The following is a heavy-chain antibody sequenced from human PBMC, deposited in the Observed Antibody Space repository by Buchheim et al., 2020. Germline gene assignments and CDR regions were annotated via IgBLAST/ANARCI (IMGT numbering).Heavy chain of an antibody. CDR3: AKVVVFDGSGTEY. V-gene: IGHV3-23*01. CDR2: ISGSGVST. CDR1: GFTFSNYV. D-gene: IGHD3-10*01. J-gene: IGHJ4*02. Sequence: EEQLLESGGGLVQPGGSLRLSCAASGFTFSNYVMSWVRQAPGKGLEWVSGISGSGVSTYYADSVKGRFTISRDNYKNTLYLQMISLGAEDTAVYYCAKVVVFDGSGTEYWGQGTL.